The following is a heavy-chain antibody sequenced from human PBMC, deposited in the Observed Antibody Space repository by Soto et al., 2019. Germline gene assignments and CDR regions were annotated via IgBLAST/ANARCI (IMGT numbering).Heavy chain of an antibody. V-gene: IGHV3-21*01. CDR1: GFTFSSYS. Sequence: EVQLVESGGGLVKPGGSLRLSCAASGFTFSSYSMNWVRQAPGKGLEWVSSISSSSSYIYYADSVKGRFTISRDNAKNSLYLQMNSLRAEDTAVYYCARGEDIVLMVYAEENYYGMDVWGKGTTVTVSS. J-gene: IGHJ6*04. D-gene: IGHD2-8*01. CDR3: ARGEDIVLMVYAEENYYGMDV. CDR2: ISSSSSYI.